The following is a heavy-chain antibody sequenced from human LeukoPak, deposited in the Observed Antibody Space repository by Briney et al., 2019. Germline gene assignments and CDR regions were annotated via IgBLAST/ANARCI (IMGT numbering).Heavy chain of an antibody. CDR2: IWSDGSNK. J-gene: IGHJ5*02. CDR3: AREDGSASYYNNWFDP. V-gene: IGHV3-33*01. Sequence: GRSLRLSCAASGFTFSFYGMHWVRQAPGKGLEWVAVIWSDGSNKYYADSVKGRFTISRDNSKNTLYLQMNSLRAEDTAVHYCAREDGSASYYNNWFDPWGQGTLVTVSS. CDR1: GFTFSFYG. D-gene: IGHD3-10*01.